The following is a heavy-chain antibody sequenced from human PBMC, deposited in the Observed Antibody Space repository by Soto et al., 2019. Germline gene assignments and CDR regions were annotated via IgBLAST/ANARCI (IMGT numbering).Heavy chain of an antibody. D-gene: IGHD6-19*01. CDR2: IHYSGST. V-gene: IGHV4-61*01. CDR3: ARSGSGSGWL. CDR1: GGSVSCGRYY. J-gene: IGHJ4*02. Sequence: SLTCTVSGGSVSCGRYYWSWIRQPPGKGLEWIGYIHYSGSTKYNPSLKSRVTISVDTSKNQFSLKLSSMTAADTAVYYCARSGSGSGWLGGQGTLVTVSS.